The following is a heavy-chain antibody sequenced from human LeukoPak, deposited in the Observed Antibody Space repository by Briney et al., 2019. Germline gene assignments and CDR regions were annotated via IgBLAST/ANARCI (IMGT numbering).Heavy chain of an antibody. V-gene: IGHV4-59*01. CDR3: VKTRISGTAYAASDI. Sequence: SETLSLTCAASGGSFSSYYWSWIRQPPGKGLEWIGNIYYSGGNNYNPSLTSRLTISVDTSKNQFSMKLKSWNAADTAVYYWVKTRISGTAYAASDIWSQGTMVTVSS. D-gene: IGHD1-20*01. CDR1: GGSFSSYY. CDR2: IYYSGGN. J-gene: IGHJ3*02.